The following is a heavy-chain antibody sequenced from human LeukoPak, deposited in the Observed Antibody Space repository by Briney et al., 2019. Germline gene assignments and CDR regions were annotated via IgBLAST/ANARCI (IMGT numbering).Heavy chain of an antibody. D-gene: IGHD2-2*01. CDR2: TDSGII. CDR3: ARDTSWSFDY. J-gene: IGHJ4*02. Sequence: GGSLRLSCAASGFTFSDYALGWVRQAPGRGLEWVATDSGIISYADSVKGRFTSSRDDATNSLFLQMNTLTAEDTAVYYCARDTSWSFDYWGQGSPVIVSA. V-gene: IGHV3-69-1*01. CDR1: GFTFSDYA.